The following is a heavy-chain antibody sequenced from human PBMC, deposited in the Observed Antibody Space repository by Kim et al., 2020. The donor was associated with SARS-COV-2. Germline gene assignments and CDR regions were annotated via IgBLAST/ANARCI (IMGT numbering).Heavy chain of an antibody. CDR3: AREYSGYDLGYYYMDV. V-gene: IGHV4-30-2*05. Sequence: SLKSRVTISVDTSKNQFSLKLSSVTAADPAVYYCAREYSGYDLGYYYMDVWGKGTTVTVSS. D-gene: IGHD5-12*01. J-gene: IGHJ6*03.